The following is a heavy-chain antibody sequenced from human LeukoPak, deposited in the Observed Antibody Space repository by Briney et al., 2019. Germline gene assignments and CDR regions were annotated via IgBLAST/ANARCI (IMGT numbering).Heavy chain of an antibody. CDR3: ASSGYQSLQFDY. CDR1: GFTFSSYG. D-gene: IGHD2-2*01. V-gene: IGHV3-33*01. CDR2: IWYDGSNK. Sequence: GRSLRLSCAASGFTFSSYGMHRVRQAPGKGLEWVAVIWYDGSNKYYADSVKGRFTISRDNSKNTLYLQMNSLRAEDTAVYYCASSGYQSLQFDYWGQGTLVTVSS. J-gene: IGHJ4*02.